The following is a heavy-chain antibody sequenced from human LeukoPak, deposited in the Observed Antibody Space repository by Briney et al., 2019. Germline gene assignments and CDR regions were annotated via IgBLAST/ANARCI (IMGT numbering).Heavy chain of an antibody. CDR3: AKDQHYYDSSGPTFDI. CDR2: ISCSGGRT. Sequence: PGGVLRLSCVASGLTFSSYAMSWVRQAPGKGLGWVSAISCSGGRTYYADSVKGRFTISRDNSKNTLFLQMNSLRAEDTAVYYCAKDQHYYDSSGPTFDIWGQGTMVTVSS. J-gene: IGHJ3*02. V-gene: IGHV3-23*01. D-gene: IGHD3-22*01. CDR1: GLTFSSYA.